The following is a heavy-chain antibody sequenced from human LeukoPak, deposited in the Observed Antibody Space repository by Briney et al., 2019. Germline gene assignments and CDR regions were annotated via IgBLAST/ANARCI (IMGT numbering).Heavy chain of an antibody. CDR3: ARTPHDYGDYVGSRGFDY. CDR2: IYYSGST. Sequence: SETLSLTCTVSGGSISSGDYYWSWIRQPPGKGLEWIGYIYYSGSTYYNPSLKSRVTISVDTSKNQFSLKLSSVTAADTAVYYCARTPHDYGDYVGSRGFDYWGQGTLVTVSS. J-gene: IGHJ4*02. D-gene: IGHD4-17*01. CDR1: GGSISSGDYY. V-gene: IGHV4-30-4*01.